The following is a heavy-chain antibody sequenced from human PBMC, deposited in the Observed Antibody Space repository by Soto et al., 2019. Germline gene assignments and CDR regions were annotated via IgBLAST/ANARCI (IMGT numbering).Heavy chain of an antibody. J-gene: IGHJ5*02. CDR1: GFPFSNFE. Sequence: PGGSLRLSCVASGFPFSNFEMNWVRQAPGKGLEWISYISSSGSTIYYADSVKGRFTISRDNAKNSLYLQMSSLRAEDTSLYYCASQPAVWPYNWFDPWGQGTLVTVPS. CDR3: ASQPAVWPYNWFDP. V-gene: IGHV3-48*03. CDR2: ISSSGSTI. D-gene: IGHD2-2*01.